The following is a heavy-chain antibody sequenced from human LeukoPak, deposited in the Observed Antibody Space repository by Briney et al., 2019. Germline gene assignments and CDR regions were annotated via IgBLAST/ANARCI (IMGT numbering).Heavy chain of an antibody. J-gene: IGHJ2*01. CDR3: ARTRNWGLLPRGWDFDL. CDR2: IYPGDSDT. Sequence: GESLKISCKGSGYSFTSYWIGWVRQMPGKGLEWMGIIYPGDSDTRYSPSFQGQVTISADKSISTAYLQWSSLKASDTAMYYCARTRNWGLLPRGWDFDLWGRGTLVTVSS. D-gene: IGHD7-27*01. CDR1: GYSFTSYW. V-gene: IGHV5-51*01.